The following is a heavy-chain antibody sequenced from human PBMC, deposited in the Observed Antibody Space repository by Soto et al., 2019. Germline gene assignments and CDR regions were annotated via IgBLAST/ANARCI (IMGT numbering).Heavy chain of an antibody. V-gene: IGHV1-8*01. J-gene: IGHJ3*02. CDR3: ARGRSEWQRLRDAFDI. CDR1: GYTFTSYD. CDR2: MNPNSGNT. D-gene: IGHD5-12*01. Sequence: QVQLVQSGAEVKKPGASVKVSCKASGYTFTSYDINWVRQATGQGLEWMGWMNPNSGNTGYAQKFQGRVIMTRNTSISTAYMELSSLRSEDTAVYYCARGRSEWQRLRDAFDIWGQGTMVTVSS.